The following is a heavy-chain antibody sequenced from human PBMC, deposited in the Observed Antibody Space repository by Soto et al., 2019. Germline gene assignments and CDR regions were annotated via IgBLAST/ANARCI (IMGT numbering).Heavy chain of an antibody. CDR3: ARDRTYSSGWYHYYEY. D-gene: IGHD6-19*01. J-gene: IGHJ4*02. CDR1: GYTFTSYY. Sequence: GASVKVSCKASGYTFTSYYMHWVRQAPGQGLEWMGWMNPNSGNTGYAQSFQGRLTMTTDTSISTAYMELSSLRAEDTAVYFCARDRTYSSGWYHYYEYWGQGALVTVS. V-gene: IGHV1-8*02. CDR2: MNPNSGNT.